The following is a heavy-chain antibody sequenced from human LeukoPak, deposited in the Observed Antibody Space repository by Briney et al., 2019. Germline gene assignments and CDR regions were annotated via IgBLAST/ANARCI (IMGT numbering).Heavy chain of an antibody. CDR2: IYYSGST. CDR1: GGSLKSYY. V-gene: IGHV4-59*08. D-gene: IGHD2-15*01. Sequence: RASETLSLTCSVSGGSLKSYYWSWIRQPPGKGLEWIGYIYYSGSTNYNPSLKSRVTISVDTSKNQFSLKLSSVTAADTAVYYCARSGYCSGGSCYSDAFDIWGQGTMVTVSS. CDR3: ARSGYCSGGSCYSDAFDI. J-gene: IGHJ3*02.